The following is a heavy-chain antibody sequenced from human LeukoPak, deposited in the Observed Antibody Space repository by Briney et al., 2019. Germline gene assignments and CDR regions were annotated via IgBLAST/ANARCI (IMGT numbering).Heavy chain of an antibody. V-gene: IGHV4-59*13. D-gene: IGHD3-22*01. CDR3: ARDYYDSSGYYYGDAFDI. Sequence: SDTLSLPCTLSVGPISRYYGSWIRQPPGKGLVCIGYIYYSGSTNNNPSLKSLVTISVDTSKNQFSLKLSSVTAADTAVYYCARDYYDSSGYYYGDAFDIWGQGTMVTVSS. CDR1: VGPISRYY. CDR2: IYYSGST. J-gene: IGHJ3*02.